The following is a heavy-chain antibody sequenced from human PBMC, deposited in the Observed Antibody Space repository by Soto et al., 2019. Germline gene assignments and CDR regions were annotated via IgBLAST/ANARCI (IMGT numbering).Heavy chain of an antibody. CDR3: ARQIYDSDTGPNFQYYFDS. D-gene: IGHD3-22*01. CDR2: IDPSDSQT. CDR1: GYSFAGYW. J-gene: IGHJ4*02. V-gene: IGHV5-10-1*01. Sequence: GESLKISCKGSGYSFAGYWITWVRQKPGKGLEWMGRIDPSDSQTYYSPSFRGHVTISVTKSITTVFLQWSSLRASDTAMYYCARQIYDSDTGPNFQYYFDSWGKGTPAIVSS.